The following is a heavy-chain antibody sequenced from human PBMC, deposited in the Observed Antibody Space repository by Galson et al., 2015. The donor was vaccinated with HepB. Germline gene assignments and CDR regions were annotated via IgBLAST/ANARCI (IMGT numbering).Heavy chain of an antibody. CDR1: EFTFTNAW. Sequence: SLRLSCAVAEFTFTNAWMSWVRQAPGKGLEWVSRIRSNTDGVTTDYAEPVRGRFTISGDDSKNTLYLQMYSLKTEDTAVYYCTTLTVIRGHPDDWGRGTPVTVSS. V-gene: IGHV3-15*01. CDR3: TTLTVIRGHPDD. CDR2: IRSNTDGVTT. J-gene: IGHJ4*02. D-gene: IGHD4-11*01.